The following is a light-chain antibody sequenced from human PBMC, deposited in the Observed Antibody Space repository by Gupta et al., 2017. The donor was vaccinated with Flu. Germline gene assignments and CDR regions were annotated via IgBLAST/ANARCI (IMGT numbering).Light chain of an antibody. J-gene: IGKJ5*01. Sequence: DIQMTQSPSTLSASVGDRVTITCRASQSINSWLAWYQQKPGRAPKLLIYDASTLERGAPSRFSGSGSATEFTLTIRNLQPDDFATFYCQQYHAYPVTFGQGTRLEIK. CDR3: QQYHAYPVT. CDR1: QSINSW. CDR2: DAS. V-gene: IGKV1-5*01.